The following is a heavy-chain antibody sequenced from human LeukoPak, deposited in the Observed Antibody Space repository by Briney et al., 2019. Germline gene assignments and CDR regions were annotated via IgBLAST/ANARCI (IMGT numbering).Heavy chain of an antibody. CDR3: ASQVVPAARVDY. J-gene: IGHJ4*02. V-gene: IGHV3-21*01. Sequence: PGGSLRLSCAASGFTFSSYSMNWVRQAPGKGLEWVSSISSSSSYIYYADSVKGRFTISRDNAQNSLYLQMNSLRAEDTAVYYCASQVVPAARVDYWGQGTLVTVSS. D-gene: IGHD2-2*01. CDR1: GFTFSSYS. CDR2: ISSSSSYI.